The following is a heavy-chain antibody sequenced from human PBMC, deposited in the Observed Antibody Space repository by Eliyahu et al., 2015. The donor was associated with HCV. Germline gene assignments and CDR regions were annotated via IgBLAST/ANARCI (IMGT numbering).Heavy chain of an antibody. Sequence: VKGRFTVSRDDSKNSLFLQMNSLRAEDTAIYYCTKPSEAAGGAVEYWGQGTLVTVSS. CDR3: TKPSEAAGGAVEY. V-gene: IGHV3-23*01. J-gene: IGHJ4*02. D-gene: IGHD2-8*02.